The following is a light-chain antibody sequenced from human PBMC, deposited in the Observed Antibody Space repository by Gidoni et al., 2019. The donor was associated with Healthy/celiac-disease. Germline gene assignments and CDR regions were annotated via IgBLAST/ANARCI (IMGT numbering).Light chain of an antibody. CDR3: QQRSNWYT. CDR1: QRVSSY. Sequence: EIVFTQSPATLSLSPGERATLSCSASQRVSSYLAWYQQKPGQAPRLLIYDASNRATGIPARFSGSGSGTDFTLTISSLEPEDFAVYYCQQRSNWYTFGQGTKLEIK. J-gene: IGKJ2*01. CDR2: DAS. V-gene: IGKV3-11*01.